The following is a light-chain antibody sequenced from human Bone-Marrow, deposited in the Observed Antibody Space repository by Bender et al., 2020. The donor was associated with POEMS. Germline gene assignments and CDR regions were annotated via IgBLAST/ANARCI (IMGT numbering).Light chain of an antibody. CDR3: QVWDGSSDHVV. CDR1: SSDVGDYNL. Sequence: QSALSQPASVSGSPGQSITISCTGSSSDVGDYNLVSWYQQHPGKVPKLLIHEVNLRPSGVSDRFSGSKSGNTASLTISGLLPEDEAEYYCQVWDGSSDHVVFGGGTKLAVL. V-gene: IGLV2-23*02. CDR2: EVN. J-gene: IGLJ2*01.